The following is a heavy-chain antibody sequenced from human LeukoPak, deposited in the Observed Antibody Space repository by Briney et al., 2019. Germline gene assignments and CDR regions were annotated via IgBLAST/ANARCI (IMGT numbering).Heavy chain of an antibody. J-gene: IGHJ4*02. V-gene: IGHV1-46*01. Sequence: ASVKVSCKASGYTFTGQYLHWVRQAPGQGLEWMGLINPSGGSTNYAQKFQGRVTMTREMSTSTVYMELSSLRSEDTAVYYCARESGSYRYYFDFWGQGTLVPVSS. CDR2: INPSGGST. CDR1: GYTFTGQY. D-gene: IGHD1-26*01. CDR3: ARESGSYRYYFDF.